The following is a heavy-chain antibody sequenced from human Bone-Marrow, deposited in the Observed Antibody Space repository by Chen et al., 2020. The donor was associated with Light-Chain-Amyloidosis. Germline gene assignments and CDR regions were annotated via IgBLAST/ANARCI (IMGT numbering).Heavy chain of an antibody. CDR3: ARETHYYDSGDYYGMDV. D-gene: IGHD3-22*01. Sequence: QVQLQESGPGLVKPSQTLSLTCTVSGGSISSGGYYWSWIRQHPGKGLEWIGYIYYSGSTYCNPSLKSRVTISVDTSKNQFSLKLSSVTAADTAVYYCARETHYYDSGDYYGMDVWGQGTTVTVSS. V-gene: IGHV4-31*03. J-gene: IGHJ6*02. CDR2: IYYSGST. CDR1: GGSISSGGYY.